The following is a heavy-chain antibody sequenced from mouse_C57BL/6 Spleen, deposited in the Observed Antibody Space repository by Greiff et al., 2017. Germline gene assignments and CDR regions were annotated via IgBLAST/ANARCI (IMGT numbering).Heavy chain of an antibody. CDR2: IYPGSGST. D-gene: IGHD1-1*01. CDR3: ARHGRDY. Sequence: QVQLQQPGAELVTPGASVKMSCTASGYTFTSYWITWVKQRPGQGLEWIGDIYPGSGSTNYNEKFKSKATLTVDTSSSTAYRRLSSLTSEDSAVYYCARHGRDYWGQGTTLTVSS. V-gene: IGHV1-55*01. J-gene: IGHJ2*01. CDR1: GYTFTSYW.